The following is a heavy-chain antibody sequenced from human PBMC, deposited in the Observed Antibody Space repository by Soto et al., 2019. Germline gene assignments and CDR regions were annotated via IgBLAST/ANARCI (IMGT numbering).Heavy chain of an antibody. CDR1: GYSLNSYD. D-gene: IGHD4-17*01. V-gene: IGHV1-8*01. CDR3: ARGLVDSGGNCFAY. Sequence: ASVKVSCKASGYSLNSYDMNWVRQATGQGLEWMGWMNPNSGNTGIAEKFQGRVTMTWNTSTGTVYLEISSLRPEDTAVYYCARGLVDSGGNCFAYWGQGTQVTVSS. CDR2: MNPNSGNT. J-gene: IGHJ4*02.